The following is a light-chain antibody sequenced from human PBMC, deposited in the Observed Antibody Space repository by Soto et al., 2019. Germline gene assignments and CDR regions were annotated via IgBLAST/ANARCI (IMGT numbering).Light chain of an antibody. J-gene: IGKJ3*01. CDR2: DAS. V-gene: IGKV1-33*01. Sequence: DIQMTQSPFSLSASVGDRVTITCQASDDISNYLNWYQQKPGKAPKVLIYDASHLESGVPSRFSGGGSGTEFTFTISSLQAEDIATYYCQQYANLPLTFGPGTKVDIK. CDR3: QQYANLPLT. CDR1: DDISNY.